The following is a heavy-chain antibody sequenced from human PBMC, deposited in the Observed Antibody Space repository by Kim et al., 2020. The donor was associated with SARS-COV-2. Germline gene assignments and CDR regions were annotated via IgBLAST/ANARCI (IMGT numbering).Heavy chain of an antibody. CDR2: IYYSGST. CDR3: ARADLVGANKHGLFDP. Sequence: SETLSLTCTVSGGSISSYYWSWIRQPPGKGLEWIGYIYYSGSTNYNPSLKSRVTISVDTSKNQFSLKLSSVTAADTAVYYCARADLVGANKHGLFDPWGQGTLVTVSS. J-gene: IGHJ5*02. V-gene: IGHV4-59*01. D-gene: IGHD1-26*01. CDR1: GGSISSYY.